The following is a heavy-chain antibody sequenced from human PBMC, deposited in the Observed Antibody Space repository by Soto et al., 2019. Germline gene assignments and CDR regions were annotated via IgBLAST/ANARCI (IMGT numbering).Heavy chain of an antibody. V-gene: IGHV3-11*05. CDR2: ISSSSTYT. J-gene: IGHJ4*02. CDR1: GFTFSDYY. D-gene: IGHD5-12*01. Sequence: QVQLVESGGGLVKPGGSLRLSCAASGFTFSDYYMTWIRQAPGKGLEWVSYISSSSTYTNYADSVKGRFTISRDNAKNSLYLQMNSLRAEDTAVYYCARGPVATISHGNDYWGQGTLVTVSS. CDR3: ARGPVATISHGNDY.